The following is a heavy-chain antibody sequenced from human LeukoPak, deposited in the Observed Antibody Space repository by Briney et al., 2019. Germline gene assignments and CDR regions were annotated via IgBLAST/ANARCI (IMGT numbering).Heavy chain of an antibody. CDR3: ARGGGSSWCLDC. V-gene: IGHV3-48*03. J-gene: IGHJ4*02. CDR2: ISTSDTTI. CDR1: GFTLSSYK. D-gene: IGHD6-13*01. Sequence: GGSLRLSCAASGFTLSSYKMNWVRQAPGKGLEWVSYISTSDTTIYYADSVKGRFTISRDNAKNSLYLQMNSLRVEDTAVYYCARGGGSSWCLDCWGQGTLVTVSS.